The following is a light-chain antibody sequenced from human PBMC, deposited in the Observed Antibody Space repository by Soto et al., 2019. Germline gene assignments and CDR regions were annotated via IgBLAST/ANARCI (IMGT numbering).Light chain of an antibody. V-gene: IGKV3-15*01. J-gene: IGKJ2*01. Sequence: ETVMTQSPATLSVSPGEGATLSCRASESVTNKLAWYQQKPGQAPRLLIYGASTRATDIPARFSGSGSGTEFTLTISSLQSEDFAVYYYQQYNNWPPLYTFGQGTKLEIK. CDR2: GAS. CDR1: ESVTNK. CDR3: QQYNNWPPLYT.